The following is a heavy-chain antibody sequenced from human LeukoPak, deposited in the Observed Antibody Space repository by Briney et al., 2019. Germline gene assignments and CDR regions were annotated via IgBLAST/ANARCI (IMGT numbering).Heavy chain of an antibody. CDR2: ISHDGSNQ. CDR3: AKDQEQLATFDY. CDR1: GFTFSNYA. V-gene: IGHV3-30*04. D-gene: IGHD6-6*01. J-gene: IGHJ4*02. Sequence: GGSLRLSCAASGFTFSNYAMHWVRQAPGKGLAWVALISHDGSNQYYVDSVKGRFTISRDNSKNTLYLQMNGLRAEDTAVYYCAKDQEQLATFDYWGQGTLVTVSS.